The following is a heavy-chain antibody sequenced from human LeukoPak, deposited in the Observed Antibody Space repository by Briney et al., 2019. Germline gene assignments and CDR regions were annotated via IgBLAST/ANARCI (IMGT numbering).Heavy chain of an antibody. CDR3: ARDGGPNSYYYYGMDV. V-gene: IGHV3-53*01. CDR2: IYSDENT. CDR1: GFTVSNNC. D-gene: IGHD1/OR15-1a*01. Sequence: QPGGSLRLSCAASGFTVSNNCMSWDRQAPGKGLEWVSVIYSDENTFYADSVKGRFTISRDNSKNTLYLQMNNLRTEDTAVYFCARDGGPNSYYYYGMDVWGQGTTVTVSS. J-gene: IGHJ6*02.